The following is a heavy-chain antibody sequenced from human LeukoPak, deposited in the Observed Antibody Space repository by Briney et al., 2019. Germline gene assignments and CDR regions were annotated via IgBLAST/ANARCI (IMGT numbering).Heavy chain of an antibody. CDR1: GFTFISYS. V-gene: IGHV3-21*04. CDR2: ISNSSPNI. D-gene: IGHD2-21*02. Sequence: GGSLRLSCAASGFTFISYSMNWVRQAPGKGLEWVSSISNSSPNIYYADSVKGRFTISRDNSKNTLYLQMNSLRAEDTAVYYCAKDVDTAMAEYVGYCGGDCIRAWGQGTLVTVSS. J-gene: IGHJ4*02. CDR3: AKDVDTAMAEYVGYCGGDCIRA.